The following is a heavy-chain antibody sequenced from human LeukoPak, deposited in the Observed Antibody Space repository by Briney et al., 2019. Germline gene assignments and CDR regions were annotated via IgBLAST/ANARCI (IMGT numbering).Heavy chain of an antibody. Sequence: PGGSLRLSRAVSGFTFSSYSMNWVRQAPGKGLEWVLSISSSSSYIYYADSVKGRFTNSRDNAKNTLYLQMNSLRTEDTAVYYCARDGRQDSSGYYYIYWGQGTLVTVSS. V-gene: IGHV3-21*01. J-gene: IGHJ4*02. CDR1: GFTFSSYS. D-gene: IGHD3-22*01. CDR2: ISSSSSYI. CDR3: ARDGRQDSSGYYYIY.